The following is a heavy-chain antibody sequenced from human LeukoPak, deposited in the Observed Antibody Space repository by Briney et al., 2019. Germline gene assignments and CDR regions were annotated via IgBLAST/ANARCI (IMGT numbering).Heavy chain of an antibody. J-gene: IGHJ4*02. CDR3: ARDSTSYYDSSGYHRYVDY. CDR1: GYTFTGYY. Sequence: ASVKVSCKASGYTFTGYYMHWVRQAPGQGLEWMGRIIPILGIANYAQKFQGRVTITADKSTSTAYMELSSLRSEDTAVYYCARDSTSYYDSSGYHRYVDYWGQGTLVTVSS. V-gene: IGHV1-69*04. CDR2: IIPILGIA. D-gene: IGHD3-22*01.